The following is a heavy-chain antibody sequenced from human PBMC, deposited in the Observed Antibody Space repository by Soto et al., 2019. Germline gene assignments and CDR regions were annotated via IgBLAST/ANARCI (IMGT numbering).Heavy chain of an antibody. CDR1: GGTFSSYA. J-gene: IGHJ6*02. D-gene: IGHD1-7*01. CDR2: IIPIFGTA. Sequence: AASVKVSCKASGGTFSSYAISWVRQAPGQGLEWMGGIIPIFGTANYAQKFQGRVTITADESTSTAYMELSSLRSEDTAVYYCARGKTDNWNYVDYYYYGMDVWGQGTTVTVSS. V-gene: IGHV1-69*13. CDR3: ARGKTDNWNYVDYYYYGMDV.